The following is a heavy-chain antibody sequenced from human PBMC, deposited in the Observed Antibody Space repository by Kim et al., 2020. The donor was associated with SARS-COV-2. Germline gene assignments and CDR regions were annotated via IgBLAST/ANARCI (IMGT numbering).Heavy chain of an antibody. V-gene: IGHV3-23*01. CDR3: AKDPWGDGYNSPFRGFDY. J-gene: IGHJ4*02. Sequence: GGSLRLSCAASGFTFSSYAMSWVRQAPGKGLEWVSSIGGRGDNIYYVDSVKGRFTISRDNSKNTLYLQMNSLRAEDTAVYYCAKDPWGDGYNSPFRGFDYWGQGTLVTVSS. CDR1: GFTFSSYA. D-gene: IGHD5-12*01. CDR2: IGGRGDNI.